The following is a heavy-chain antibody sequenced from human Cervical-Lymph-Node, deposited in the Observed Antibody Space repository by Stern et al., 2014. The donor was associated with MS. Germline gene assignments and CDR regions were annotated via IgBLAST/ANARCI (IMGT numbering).Heavy chain of an antibody. D-gene: IGHD5-12*01. J-gene: IGHJ4*02. V-gene: IGHV1-69*01. CDR1: GGTFRSFG. CDR3: TREAIGHSGTFDF. Sequence: VQPVESGAEVKKPGSLVKVSCRASGGTFRSFGVNWVRQAPGQGLEWMGGIIPIFGTANYAQIFQGRVTITADDSTTTVYMELNSLTSDDTAVYFCTREAIGHSGTFDFWGQGTLVTVSS. CDR2: IIPIFGTA.